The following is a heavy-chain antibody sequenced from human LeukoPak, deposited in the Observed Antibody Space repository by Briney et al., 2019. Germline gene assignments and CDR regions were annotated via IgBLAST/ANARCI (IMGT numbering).Heavy chain of an antibody. J-gene: IGHJ3*02. CDR3: IRGGIQVSGIDAFDI. CDR2: IGIAGDT. V-gene: IGHV3-13*01. Sequence: GGSLRLSCAASGFTFSSYAMSWVRQAPGRGLEWVSAIGIAGDTYYPDSVKGRFTISRENAKNSMYLQMNSLKDGDTAVYYCIRGGIQVSGIDAFDIWGQGTMVTVSS. CDR1: GFTFSSYA. D-gene: IGHD5/OR15-5a*01.